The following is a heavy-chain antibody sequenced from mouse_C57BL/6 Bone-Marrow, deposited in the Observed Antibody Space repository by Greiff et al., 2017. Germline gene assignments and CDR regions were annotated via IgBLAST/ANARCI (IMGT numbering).Heavy chain of an antibody. D-gene: IGHD1-1*01. V-gene: IGHV14-1*01. J-gene: IGHJ1*03. CDR3: TAYYGSSFWYFDV. CDR2: IDPEDGDT. Sequence: VQLKESGAELVRPGASVKLSCTASGFNIKDYYMHWVKQRPEQGLEWIGRIDPEDGDTEYAPTFQGKATMTAGTSSNTAYLQLSSLTSEDTAVYYCTAYYGSSFWYFDVWGTGTTVTVSS. CDR1: GFNIKDYY.